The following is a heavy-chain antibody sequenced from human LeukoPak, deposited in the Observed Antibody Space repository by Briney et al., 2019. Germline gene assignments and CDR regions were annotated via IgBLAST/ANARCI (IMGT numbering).Heavy chain of an antibody. J-gene: IGHJ4*02. V-gene: IGHV3-9*01. Sequence: PPGGSLRLSCAASGFTFDNYAMHWVRQAPGKGLEWLSIISWDSGYIGYADSVKGRFTISRDNAKKSLDLQMNSLRAEDTAFYYCAQVRGTYSSGYFFDYWGQGTLVTVSS. D-gene: IGHD6-19*01. CDR2: ISWDSGYI. CDR3: AQVRGTYSSGYFFDY. CDR1: GFTFDNYA.